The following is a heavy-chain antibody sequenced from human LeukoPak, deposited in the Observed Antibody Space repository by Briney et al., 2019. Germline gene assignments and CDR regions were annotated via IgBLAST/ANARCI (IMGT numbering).Heavy chain of an antibody. CDR3: AKGGGSGYFHPYDAFDI. V-gene: IGHV3-23*01. J-gene: IGHJ3*02. CDR1: GFTFSSYA. D-gene: IGHD3-22*01. CDR2: ISGSGGST. Sequence: PGGSLRLSCAASGFTFSSYAMSWVRQAPGKGLEWVSAISGSGGSTYYADSVKGRFTISRDNSKNTLYLQMNSLRAEDTAVYYCAKGGGSGYFHPYDAFDIWGQGTMVTVSS.